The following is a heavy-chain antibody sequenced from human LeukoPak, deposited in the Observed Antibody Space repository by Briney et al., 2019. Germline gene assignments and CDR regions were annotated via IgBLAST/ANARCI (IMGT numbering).Heavy chain of an antibody. CDR2: IKQDGSDK. CDR3: AREARAPPH. CDR1: GFTFSSYS. J-gene: IGHJ4*02. Sequence: GGSLRLSCAASGFTFSSYSMSWVRQAPGKGLEWVANIKQDGSDKHYVDSVKGRFTISRDNAKNSVFLQMNSLRAEDTAVYYCAREARAPPHWGQGTLVTVSS. V-gene: IGHV3-7*05.